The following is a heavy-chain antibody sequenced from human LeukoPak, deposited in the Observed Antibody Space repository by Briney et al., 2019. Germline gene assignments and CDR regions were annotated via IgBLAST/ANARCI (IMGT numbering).Heavy chain of an antibody. CDR2: ISSSGSII. J-gene: IGHJ1*01. V-gene: IGHV3-11*01. CDR3: ARGKYDSSPFLQH. CDR1: GFTFSDYY. D-gene: IGHD3-22*01. Sequence: PGGSLRLSCAASGFTFSDYYMSWIRQAPGKGLERVSYISSSGSIIYYAGSVKGRFTISRDNAKNSMYLQMNSLRAEDTAVYYCARGKYDSSPFLQHWGQGTLVTVSS.